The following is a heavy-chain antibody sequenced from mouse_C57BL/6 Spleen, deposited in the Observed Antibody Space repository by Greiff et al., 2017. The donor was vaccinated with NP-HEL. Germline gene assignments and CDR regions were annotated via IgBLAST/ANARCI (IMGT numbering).Heavy chain of an antibody. CDR1: GFTFSDYY. CDR3: ARVYGNCFDY. J-gene: IGHJ2*01. D-gene: IGHD2-1*01. V-gene: IGHV5-16*01. CDR2: INYDGSST. Sequence: EVQLVESEGGLVQPGSSMKLSCTASGFTFSDYYMAWVRQVPEKGLEWVANINYDGSSTYYLDSLKSRFIISRDNAKNILYLQMSSLKSEDTATYYCARVYGNCFDYGGQGTTLTVSS.